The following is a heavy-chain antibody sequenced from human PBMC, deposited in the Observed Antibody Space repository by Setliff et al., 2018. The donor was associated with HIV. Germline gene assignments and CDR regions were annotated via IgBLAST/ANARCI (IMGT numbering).Heavy chain of an antibody. CDR1: GGSISNKTHY. D-gene: IGHD6-13*01. V-gene: IGHV4-39*01. CDR2: IYYSGST. CDR3: ARLGYSIDLRRLDY. J-gene: IGHJ4*02. Sequence: NPSETLSLTCTVSGGSISNKTHYWGWIRQPPGRGLEWIGSIYYSGSTYYNPSLKSRLTISIDTSKNQFSLKLNSVTATDTALYYCARLGYSIDLRRLDYWGQGAQVTVSS.